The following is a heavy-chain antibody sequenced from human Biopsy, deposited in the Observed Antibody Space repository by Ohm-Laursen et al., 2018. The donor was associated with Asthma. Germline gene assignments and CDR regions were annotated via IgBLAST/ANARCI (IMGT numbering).Heavy chain of an antibody. CDR2: VYSGGTS. D-gene: IGHD3-22*01. V-gene: IGHV3-53*01. CDR1: GFAVSRDY. J-gene: IGHJ4*02. Sequence: LSLTCAVSGFAVSRDYMFWVRQAPGKGLEWVSVVYSGGTSHTADSVRGRFTISRDYSKNTLYLQMHGLRAEDTAVYYCARGDSSNWSHYYFDYWGQGTLVTVSS. CDR3: ARGDSSNWSHYYFDY.